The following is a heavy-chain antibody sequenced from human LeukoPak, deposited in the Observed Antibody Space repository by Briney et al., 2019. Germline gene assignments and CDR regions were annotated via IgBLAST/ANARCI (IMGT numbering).Heavy chain of an antibody. CDR1: GGSISSYY. V-gene: IGHV4-59*01. Sequence: SETLSLTCTVSGGSISSYYWSWIRQPPGKGLEWIGYIYYSGSTNYNPSLKSRVTISVDTSKNQFSLKLSSVTAADTAVYYCARESHSGSPYFDCWGQGTLVTVSS. CDR2: IYYSGST. J-gene: IGHJ4*02. CDR3: ARESHSGSPYFDC. D-gene: IGHD3-10*01.